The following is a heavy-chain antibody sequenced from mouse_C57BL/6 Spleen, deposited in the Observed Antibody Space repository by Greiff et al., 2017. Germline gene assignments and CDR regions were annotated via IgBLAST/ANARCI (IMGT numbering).Heavy chain of an antibody. CDR3: ARSGDYDGEYDFDY. D-gene: IGHD2-4*01. CDR1: GYTFTSYW. CDR2: IYPGSGST. V-gene: IGHV1-55*01. J-gene: IGHJ2*01. Sequence: QVKLLQSGAELVKPGASVKMSCKASGYTFTSYWITWVKQRPGQGLEWIGDIYPGSGSTYYNEKFKSKATLTVDTSSSTAYMQLSSLTSEDSAVYYCARSGDYDGEYDFDYWGQGTTLTVSS.